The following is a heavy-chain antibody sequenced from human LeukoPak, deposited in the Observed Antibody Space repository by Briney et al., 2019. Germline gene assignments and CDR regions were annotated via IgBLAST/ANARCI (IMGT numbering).Heavy chain of an antibody. J-gene: IGHJ6*02. CDR3: TKDLTPGGADV. V-gene: IGHV3-9*02. CDR2: IMWRSGST. Sequence: GGSLRLSCAVSGFTSDDHAMHWVRQASGKGLEWVAGIMWRSGSTGYGDSVKGRFTISRDNAKKSLYLQMNGLRVEDTAFYYCTKDLTPGGADVLGQGTTVTVSS. CDR1: GFTSDDHA. D-gene: IGHD3-10*01.